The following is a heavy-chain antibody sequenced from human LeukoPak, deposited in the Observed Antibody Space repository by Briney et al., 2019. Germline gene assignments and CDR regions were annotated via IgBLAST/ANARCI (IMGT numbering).Heavy chain of an antibody. CDR3: ARGESWAFDY. D-gene: IGHD1-26*01. CDR1: GFTFSSDW. Sequence: PRQSLRLSCAASGFTFSSDWMSWVRQAPGKGLEWVANIKQDGSEEYYVDSVKGRFTVSRDNAKNSLYLQMNSLRAEDTAVYYCARGESWAFDYWGQGTLVTVSS. V-gene: IGHV3-7*05. J-gene: IGHJ4*02. CDR2: IKQDGSEE.